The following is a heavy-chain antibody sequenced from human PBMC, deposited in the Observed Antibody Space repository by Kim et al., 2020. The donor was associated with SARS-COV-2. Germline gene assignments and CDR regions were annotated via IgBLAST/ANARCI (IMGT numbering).Heavy chain of an antibody. V-gene: IGHV3-66*01. J-gene: IGHJ1*01. Sequence: ADSVKGILIISRDPTKNTLYLQMNSLRAEDTAVYYCATVVFYYDAGYFKNWGQGTLVIVSS. CDR3: ATVVFYYDAGYFKN. D-gene: IGHD3-22*01.